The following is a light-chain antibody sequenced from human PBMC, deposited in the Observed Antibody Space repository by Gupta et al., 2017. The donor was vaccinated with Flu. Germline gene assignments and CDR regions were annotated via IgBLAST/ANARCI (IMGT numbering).Light chain of an antibody. V-gene: IGLV3-25*03. CDR2: RDT. J-gene: IGLJ3*02. Sequence: SYELTQPPPVSVSPGQAARIPSPGDAWPKQYAYWYQRKPGRAPVMVIYRDTQRASGIPERFSGSISGTTVTLTISGVQADDEADYYCQSADSSVSSLVFGGGTKLTVL. CDR1: AWPKQY. CDR3: QSADSSVSSLV.